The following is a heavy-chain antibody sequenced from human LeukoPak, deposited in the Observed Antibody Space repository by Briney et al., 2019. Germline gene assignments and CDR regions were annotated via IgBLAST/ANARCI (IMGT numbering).Heavy chain of an antibody. CDR3: KKGTFDH. V-gene: IGHV3-53*01. CDR1: ELTVRANY. D-gene: IGHD6-13*01. J-gene: IGHJ3*01. Sequence: GRSLRLSCVGSELTVRANYMSWVRQAPGKDLEWVSFIEPDAATSYADSVQGRFTSSREDSKNALRLQMNSLRVKDTAMYYCKKGTFDHWGQGKMVTVSS. CDR2: IEPDAAT.